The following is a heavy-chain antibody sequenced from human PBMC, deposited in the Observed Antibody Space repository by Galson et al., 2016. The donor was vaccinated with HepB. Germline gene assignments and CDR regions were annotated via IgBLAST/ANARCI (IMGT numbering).Heavy chain of an antibody. CDR2: LSSGSTTI. D-gene: IGHD6-13*01. CDR3: ARDGGQQVVRWERLRKVYYYYPMDV. V-gene: IGHV3-48*02. Sequence: SLRLSCAASGFTFSTYSMNWVRQAPGKGLEWVSYLSSGSTTIYYADSVKGRFTISRDHAKNSLYLQMNTLRDDDTAVYYCARDGGQQVVRWERLRKVYYYYPMDVWGQGTTVTVSS. CDR1: GFTFSTYS. J-gene: IGHJ6*02.